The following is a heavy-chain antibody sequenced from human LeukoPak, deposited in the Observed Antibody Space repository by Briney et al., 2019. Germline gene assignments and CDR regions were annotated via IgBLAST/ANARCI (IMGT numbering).Heavy chain of an antibody. D-gene: IGHD3-10*01. Sequence: GRSLRLSCAASGFTFSSYAMHWVRQAPGKGLEWVAVISYDGSNKYYADSVKGRFTISRDNSKNTLYLQMNSLRAEDTAVYYCAKGDSKVRGVIDYWGQGTLVTVSS. CDR3: AKGDSKVRGVIDY. V-gene: IGHV3-30*04. CDR1: GFTFSSYA. CDR2: ISYDGSNK. J-gene: IGHJ4*02.